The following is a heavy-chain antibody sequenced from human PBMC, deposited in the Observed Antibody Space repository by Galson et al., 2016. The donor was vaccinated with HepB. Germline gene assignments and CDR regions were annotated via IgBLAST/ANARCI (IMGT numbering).Heavy chain of an antibody. CDR3: ASGSGAYVQ. CDR2: TYYRPKWSS. Sequence: CAISGDSVSRNTAAWNWIRQSPSGGLEWLGRTYYRPKWSSDYAVSMKSRITIKADTSMNQFSLQLNSVTPEDTAVYYCASGSGAYVQWGQGTLVTVSS. CDR1: GDSVSRNTAA. J-gene: IGHJ4*02. D-gene: IGHD3-10*01. V-gene: IGHV6-1*01.